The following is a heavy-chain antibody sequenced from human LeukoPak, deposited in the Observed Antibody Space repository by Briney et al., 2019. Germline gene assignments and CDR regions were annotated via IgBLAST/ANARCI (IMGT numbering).Heavy chain of an antibody. Sequence: GESLKMSWQGSGYSFTSYWIGWVRQMPGKGLEWMGIIYPGDSDTRYSPSFQGQVTISADKSISTAYLQWSSLKASDTAMYYCASLFVTTEYDAFDIWGQGTMVTVSS. D-gene: IGHD4-17*01. CDR3: ASLFVTTEYDAFDI. V-gene: IGHV5-51*01. CDR1: GYSFTSYW. CDR2: IYPGDSDT. J-gene: IGHJ3*02.